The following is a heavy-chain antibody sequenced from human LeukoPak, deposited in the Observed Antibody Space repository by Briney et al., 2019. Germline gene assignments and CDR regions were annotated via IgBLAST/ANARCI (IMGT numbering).Heavy chain of an antibody. J-gene: IGHJ5*02. V-gene: IGHV1-69*04. CDR2: IIPVLGVS. Sequence: ASVKVSCKASGGSFSSYVITWVRQAPGQGLEWMGRIIPVLGVSNFAQKFQGRVTITAEKSTNTAHMELSRLESGDTAVYYCARASTTVVTPGMGTYNWFDPWGQGTLVTVSS. CDR3: ARASTTVVTPGMGTYNWFDP. CDR1: GGSFSSYV. D-gene: IGHD4-23*01.